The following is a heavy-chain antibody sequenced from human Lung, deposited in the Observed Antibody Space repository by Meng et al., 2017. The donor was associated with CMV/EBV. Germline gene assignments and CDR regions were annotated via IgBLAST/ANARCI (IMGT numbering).Heavy chain of an antibody. CDR2: ISSSSSYT. J-gene: IGHJ4*02. CDR1: GFTFSDYY. D-gene: IGHD1-26*01. CDR3: ARAGVGTGSSGVY. V-gene: IGHV3-11*06. Sequence: VQVVECWGGLVQPGGSRRLSCAASGFTFSDYYMSWIRQAPGKGLEWVSYISSSSSYTNYADSVKGRFTISRDNAKNSLYLQMNSLRAEDTAVYYCARAGVGTGSSGVYWGQGTLVTVSS.